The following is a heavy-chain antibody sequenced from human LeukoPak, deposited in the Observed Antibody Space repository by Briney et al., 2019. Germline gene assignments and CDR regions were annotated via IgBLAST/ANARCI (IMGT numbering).Heavy chain of an antibody. D-gene: IGHD3-10*01. CDR2: INPNSGGT. CDR1: GYTFTGYY. V-gene: IGHV1-2*02. Sequence: ASVKVSCKASGYTFTGYYMHWVRQAPGQGLEWMGWINPNSGGTNYAQKFQGRVTMTRDTSISTAYMELSRLRSDDPAVYYCARDGGLLWFGNIDYWGQGTLVTVSS. J-gene: IGHJ4*02. CDR3: ARDGGLLWFGNIDY.